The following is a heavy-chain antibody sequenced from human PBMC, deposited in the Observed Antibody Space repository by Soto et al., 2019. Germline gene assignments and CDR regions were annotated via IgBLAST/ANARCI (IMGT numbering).Heavy chain of an antibody. CDR1: GYSFTSYW. D-gene: IGHD3-16*01. V-gene: IGHV5-51*01. CDR2: IYPGDSDT. Sequence: GESVKISCKGSGYSFTSYWIGWVRQMPGKGLEWMGIIYPGDSDTRYSPSFQGQVTISADKSISTAYLQWSSLKASDTAMHYCPGCFEPGGRHYCYRMEVWRQGTTVTASS. J-gene: IGHJ6*02. CDR3: PGCFEPGGRHYCYRMEV.